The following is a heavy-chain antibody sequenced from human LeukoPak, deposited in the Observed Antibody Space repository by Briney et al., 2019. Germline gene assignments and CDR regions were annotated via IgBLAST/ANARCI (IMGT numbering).Heavy chain of an antibody. CDR2: ISYDGSNK. CDR3: ARGCHYYGPTEHQHTEPCPPVYMDV. J-gene: IGHJ6*03. V-gene: IGHV3-30-3*01. CDR1: GFTFSSYA. Sequence: PGGSLRLSCAASGFTFSSYAMHWVRQAPGKGLEWVAVISYDGSNKYYADSVKGRFTISRDNSKNTLYLQMNSLRAEDTAVYYCARGCHYYGPTEHQHTEPCPPVYMDVWGKGTTVTVSS. D-gene: IGHD3-10*01.